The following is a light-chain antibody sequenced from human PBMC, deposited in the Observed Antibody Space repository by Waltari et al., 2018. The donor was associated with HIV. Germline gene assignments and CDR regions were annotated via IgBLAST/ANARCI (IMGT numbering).Light chain of an antibody. CDR1: TSHIGNTKY. CDR3: CSFAGPYSWV. Sequence: QSALTQPRSVSGSPGPSVTISCTGSTSHIGNTKYVSWYQHNPGKVPNRIIYDGTKRPSGVPDRISGSKSGNTASLTISGLQAEDEADYYCCSFAGPYSWVFGEGTKLTVL. J-gene: IGLJ3*02. V-gene: IGLV2-11*01. CDR2: DGT.